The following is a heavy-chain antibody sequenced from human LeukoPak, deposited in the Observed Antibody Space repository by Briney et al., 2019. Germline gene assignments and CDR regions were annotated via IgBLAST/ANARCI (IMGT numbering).Heavy chain of an antibody. Sequence: SQTLSLTCTVSGGSISSGGYYWSWIRQHPGKGLEWIGYIYYGGSTYYNPSLKSRVTISVDTSKNQFSLKLSSVTAADTAVYYCARDIAVAGHFDYWGQGTLVTVSS. CDR3: ARDIAVAGHFDY. CDR1: GGSISSGGYY. CDR2: IYYGGST. D-gene: IGHD6-19*01. J-gene: IGHJ4*02. V-gene: IGHV4-31*03.